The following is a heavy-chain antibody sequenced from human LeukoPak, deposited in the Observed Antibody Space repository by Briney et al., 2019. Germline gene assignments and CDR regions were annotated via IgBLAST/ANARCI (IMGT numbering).Heavy chain of an antibody. V-gene: IGHV4-39*07. Sequence: TSETLSLTCTVSGGSISSSSYYWGWIRQPPGKGLEWIGSIYYSGSTYYNPSLKSRVTISVDTSKNQFSLKLSSVTAADTAVYYCARELAVAGENYYYYYYMDVWGKGTTVTVSS. D-gene: IGHD6-19*01. CDR3: ARELAVAGENYYYYYYMDV. J-gene: IGHJ6*03. CDR2: IYYSGST. CDR1: GGSISSSSYY.